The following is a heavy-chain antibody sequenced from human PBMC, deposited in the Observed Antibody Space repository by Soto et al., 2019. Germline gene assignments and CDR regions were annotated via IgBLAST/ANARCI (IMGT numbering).Heavy chain of an antibody. CDR3: AKAGGSSAEIDY. CDR1: GFTFSSYG. CDR2: ISYDGSNK. D-gene: IGHD2-2*01. V-gene: IGHV3-30*18. J-gene: IGHJ4*02. Sequence: QVQLVESGGGVVQPGRSLRLSCAASGFTFSSYGMHWVRQAPGKGLEWVAVISYDGSNKYYADSVKSRFTISRDNSKNTLYLQMNSLRAEDTAVYYCAKAGGSSAEIDYWGQGTLVTVSS.